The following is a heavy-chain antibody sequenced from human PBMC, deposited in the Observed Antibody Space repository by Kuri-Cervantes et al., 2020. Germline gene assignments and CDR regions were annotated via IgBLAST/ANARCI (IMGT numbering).Heavy chain of an antibody. CDR2: ISHDGSNK. D-gene: IGHD6-13*01. CDR1: GFTFSNYA. J-gene: IGHJ6*02. CDR3: ARVDSSSWYYYYYGMDV. V-gene: IGHV3-30-3*01. Sequence: GGSLRLSCAASGFTFSNYAMHWVRQAPGKGLEWVAVISHDGSNKYFADSVKGRFTISRDNAKNSLYLQMNSLRAEDTAVYYCARVDSSSWYYYYYGMDVWGQGTTVTDSS.